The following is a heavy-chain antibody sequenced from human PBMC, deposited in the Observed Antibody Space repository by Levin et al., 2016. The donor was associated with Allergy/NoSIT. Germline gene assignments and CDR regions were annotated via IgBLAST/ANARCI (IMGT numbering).Heavy chain of an antibody. V-gene: IGHV4-39*01. J-gene: IGHJ3*02. CDR2: IYYSGSI. D-gene: IGHD5-12*01. Sequence: WIRQPPGKGLEWIGTIYYSGSIYYNPSLKSRVTISVDTSKKQFSLKLNSVTAADTAVYYCARTVVASIGSFDIWGQGTMVTVSS. CDR3: ARTVVASIGSFDI.